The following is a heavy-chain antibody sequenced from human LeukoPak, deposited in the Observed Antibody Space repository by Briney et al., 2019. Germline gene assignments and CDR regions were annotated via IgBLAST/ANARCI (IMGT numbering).Heavy chain of an antibody. CDR3: ARVYFSSTTSYEDY. D-gene: IGHD2-2*01. J-gene: IGHJ4*02. CDR2: IYTGGKT. CDR1: GISVSDNY. Sequence: GGSLRLSCSASGISVSDNYMTWVRQAPGKGLEWVSVIYTGGKTFYADSAKGRFTISRDNSKNTLYLQMNSLRVDDTAMYYCARVYFSSTTSYEDYWGQGTLVTVSS. V-gene: IGHV3-53*01.